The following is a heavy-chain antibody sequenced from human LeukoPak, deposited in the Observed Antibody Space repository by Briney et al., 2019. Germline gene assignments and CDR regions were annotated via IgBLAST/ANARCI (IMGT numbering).Heavy chain of an antibody. D-gene: IGHD4-17*01. Sequence: GASVKVSCKASGYTFTGYYMHWVRQAPGQGLEWMGWINPNSGGTNYAQKFQGRVTMTRDTSISTAYMELSRLRSDDTAVYYCAREGHGDHKGWFDPWGQGTLVTVSS. CDR3: AREGHGDHKGWFDP. J-gene: IGHJ5*02. CDR1: GYTFTGYY. V-gene: IGHV1-2*02. CDR2: INPNSGGT.